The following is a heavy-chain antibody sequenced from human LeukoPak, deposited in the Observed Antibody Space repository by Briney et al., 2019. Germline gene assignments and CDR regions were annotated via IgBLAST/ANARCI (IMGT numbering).Heavy chain of an antibody. Sequence: GGSLRLSCAGSGFIFTSFALHWVRQTPGKGLEWVAMISYDATNGHYLDSLNGRFTISRDNSRDTLYLQMNSLRIEDTAVYFCAREDCTGGRCHFDYWGQGAPVTVSA. CDR3: AREDCTGGRCHFDY. J-gene: IGHJ4*02. CDR1: GFIFTSFA. V-gene: IGHV3-30*04. D-gene: IGHD2-8*02. CDR2: ISYDATNG.